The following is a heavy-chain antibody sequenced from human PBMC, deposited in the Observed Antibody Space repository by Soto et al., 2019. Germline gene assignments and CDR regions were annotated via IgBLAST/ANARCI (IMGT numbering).Heavy chain of an antibody. V-gene: IGHV3-7*01. CDR1: GFTFRGYG. Sequence: GPLRLSWAASGFTFRGYGRSWVRQPPGKGLEWVANIKQDGSEKYYVDSVKGRFTISRDNAKNSLYLQMNSLRAEDTAVYYCARDPPIGGYCSGGSCPVLWGQGTMVTVSS. J-gene: IGHJ3*01. CDR3: ARDPPIGGYCSGGSCPVL. CDR2: IKQDGSEK. D-gene: IGHD2-15*01.